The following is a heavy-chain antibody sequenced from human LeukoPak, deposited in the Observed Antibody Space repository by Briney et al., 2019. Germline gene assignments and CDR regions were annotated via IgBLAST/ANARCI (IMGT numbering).Heavy chain of an antibody. J-gene: IGHJ3*02. CDR1: GFTFSDYA. CDR2: ISDDGSGT. CDR3: ARAQGASGSFSSLDAFDI. Sequence: GGSLRLSCAASGFTFSDYAMSWVRQAPGQGLEWVSSISDDGSGTYYADSVKGRFTISRDNSKNTLFLQMNSLRAEDTAVYYCARAQGASGSFSSLDAFDIWGQGTMVTVSS. D-gene: IGHD1-26*01. V-gene: IGHV3-23*01.